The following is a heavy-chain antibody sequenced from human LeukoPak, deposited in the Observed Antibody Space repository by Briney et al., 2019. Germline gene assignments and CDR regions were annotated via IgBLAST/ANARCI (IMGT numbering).Heavy chain of an antibody. CDR3: ARDKPNYYDSSGYSYYGMDV. CDR1: GFTFSSYE. D-gene: IGHD3-22*01. Sequence: GGSLRLSCSASGFTFSSYEMNWVRQAPGKGLEWVSYISSSGSAIYYADSVKGRFTISRDNAKNSLYLQMNSLRAEDTAVYYCARDKPNYYDSSGYSYYGMDVWGQGTTVTVSS. V-gene: IGHV3-48*03. J-gene: IGHJ6*02. CDR2: ISSSGSAI.